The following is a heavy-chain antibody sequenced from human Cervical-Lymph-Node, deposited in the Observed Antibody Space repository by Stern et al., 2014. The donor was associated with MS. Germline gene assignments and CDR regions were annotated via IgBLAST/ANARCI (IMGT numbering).Heavy chain of an antibody. Sequence: EQLVESGGGVVQPGRSLRLSCAASGFTFSSYGMHWVRQAPGKGLEWVAVIWYDGSNKYYADSVKGRFTISRDNSKNTLYLQMNSLRDEDTAVYYCARDKRGWFGFDYWGQGTLVTVSS. CDR2: IWYDGSNK. CDR1: GFTFSSYG. J-gene: IGHJ4*02. D-gene: IGHD6-19*01. V-gene: IGHV3-33*01. CDR3: ARDKRGWFGFDY.